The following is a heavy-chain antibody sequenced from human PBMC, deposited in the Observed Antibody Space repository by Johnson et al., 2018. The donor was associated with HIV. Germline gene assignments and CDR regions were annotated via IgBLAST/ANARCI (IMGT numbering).Heavy chain of an antibody. CDR3: AREIRGYSYGSWYAFDI. D-gene: IGHD5-18*01. CDR2: IYSGGSI. Sequence: VQLMESGGGLVKPGGSLRLSCAASGFTGSNNYMSWVRQAPGRGLEWVSGIYSGGSIYYADSVQGRFILSRDKSKNMLHLQMNSLRVEDTAVYYCAREIRGYSYGSWYAFDIWGRGTMVTVSS. V-gene: IGHV3-53*01. CDR1: GFTGSNNY. J-gene: IGHJ3*02.